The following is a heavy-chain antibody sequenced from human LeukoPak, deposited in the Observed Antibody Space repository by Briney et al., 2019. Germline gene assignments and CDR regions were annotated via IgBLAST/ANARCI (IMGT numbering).Heavy chain of an antibody. CDR1: GYTFTGYY. J-gene: IGHJ6*03. CDR2: INPNSGGT. CDR3: ARDGSGSSITYYYYYYMDV. D-gene: IGHD3-10*01. V-gene: IGHV1-2*02. Sequence: ASVKVPCKASGYTFTGYYMHWVRQAPGQGLEWMGWINPNSGGTNYAQKFQGRVTMTRDTSISTAYMELSRLRSDDTAVYYCARDGSGSSITYYYYYYMDVWGKGTTVTVSS.